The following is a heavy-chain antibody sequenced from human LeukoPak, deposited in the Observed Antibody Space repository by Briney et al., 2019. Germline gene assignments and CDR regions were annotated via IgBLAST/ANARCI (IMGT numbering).Heavy chain of an antibody. CDR3: AKAQLIVVVPAAISFDP. D-gene: IGHD2-2*01. CDR1: GFTFSSYA. Sequence: GGSLRLSCAASGFTFSSYAMSWVRQAPGKGLEWVSAISGSGGSTYYADSVKGRFTISRDNSKNTLYLQMNGLRAEDTAVYYCAKAQLIVVVPAAISFDPWGQGTLVTVSS. J-gene: IGHJ5*02. V-gene: IGHV3-23*01. CDR2: ISGSGGST.